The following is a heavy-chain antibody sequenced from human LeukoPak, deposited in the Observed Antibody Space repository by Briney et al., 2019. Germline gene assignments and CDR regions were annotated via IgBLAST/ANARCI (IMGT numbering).Heavy chain of an antibody. D-gene: IGHD4-17*01. CDR2: ISGSGGST. Sequence: GGSLRLSCAASGFTFSSYAMSWVRQAPGKGLEWVSAISGSGGSTYYADSVKGRFTISRDNSKNTLYLQMNSLRAEDTAVYYCAKGLELLTTVIELDYWGQGTLVTVSS. CDR3: AKGLELLTTVIELDY. CDR1: GFTFSSYA. J-gene: IGHJ4*02. V-gene: IGHV3-23*01.